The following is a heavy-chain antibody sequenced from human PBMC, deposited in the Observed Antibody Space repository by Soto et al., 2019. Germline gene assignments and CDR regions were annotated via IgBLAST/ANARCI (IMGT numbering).Heavy chain of an antibody. V-gene: IGHV4-39*01. CDR2: IYYSGST. CDR3: ARPRGTTGSYYFDY. Sequence: PSETLSLTCTVSGGSISSSSYYWGWICQPPGKGLEWSGSIYYSGSTYYTPSLKSRVTISVDTSKNQFSLKLSSVTAADTAVYYCARPRGTTGSYYFDYWGQGTLVTVSS. J-gene: IGHJ4*02. CDR1: GGSISSSSYY. D-gene: IGHD4-17*01.